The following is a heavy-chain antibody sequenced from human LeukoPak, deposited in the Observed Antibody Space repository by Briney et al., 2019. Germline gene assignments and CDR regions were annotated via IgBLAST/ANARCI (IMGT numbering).Heavy chain of an antibody. V-gene: IGHV3-21*01. D-gene: IGHD4-17*01. CDR2: ISSSSSYI. Sequence: GGSLRLSCAASGFTFSSYSMNWVRQPPGKGLEWVSSISSSSSYIYYADSVKGRFTISRDNAKNSLYLQMNSLRAEDTAVYYCARLRSNYYYYGMDVWGQGTTVTVSS. CDR3: ARLRSNYYYYGMDV. CDR1: GFTFSSYS. J-gene: IGHJ6*02.